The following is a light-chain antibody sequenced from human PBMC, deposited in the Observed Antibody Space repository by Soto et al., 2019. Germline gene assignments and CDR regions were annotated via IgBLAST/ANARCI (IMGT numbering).Light chain of an antibody. Sequence: QSVLTQSPSASGTPGQRITISCSGSGSNIGPNYVYWFQQFPGTAPKLLLYNDDQRPSGVPDRFSGSKSGASASLGISGLRSEDEADYYCAAWDDSLSGRVFGGGTKLTVL. CDR1: GSNIGPNY. V-gene: IGLV1-47*02. J-gene: IGLJ3*02. CDR3: AAWDDSLSGRV. CDR2: NDD.